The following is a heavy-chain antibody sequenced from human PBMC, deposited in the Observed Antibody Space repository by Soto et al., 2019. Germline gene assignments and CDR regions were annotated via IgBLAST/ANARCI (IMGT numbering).Heavy chain of an antibody. CDR1: GGSISSYY. CDR3: ATRYSSSWYFDY. D-gene: IGHD6-13*01. J-gene: IGHJ4*02. CDR2: IYYSGST. V-gene: IGHV4-59*08. Sequence: TLSLTCTVPGGSISSYYWSWLRQPPGKGLEWIGYIYYSGSTNYNPSLKSRVTISVDTSKNQFSLKLSSVTAADTAVYYCATRYSSSWYFDYWGQGTLVTVSS.